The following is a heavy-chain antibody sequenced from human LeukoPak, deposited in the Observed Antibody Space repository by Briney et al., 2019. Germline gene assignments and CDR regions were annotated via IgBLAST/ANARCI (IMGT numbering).Heavy chain of an antibody. CDR3: TRPVLDNYYYDSSGYIL. V-gene: IGHV3-73*01. D-gene: IGHD3-22*01. CDR1: GFTFSGSA. J-gene: IGHJ4*02. Sequence: GGSLRLSCAASGFTFSGSAMHWVRQASGKGLEWVGRIRSKANSYATAYAASVKGRFTISRDDSKNTAYLQMNSLKTEDTAVYYCTRPVLDNYYYDSSGYILWGQGTLVTVSS. CDR2: IRSKANSYAT.